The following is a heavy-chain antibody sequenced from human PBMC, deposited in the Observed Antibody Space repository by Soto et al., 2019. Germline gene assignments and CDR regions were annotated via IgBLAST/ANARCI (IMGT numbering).Heavy chain of an antibody. CDR1: GFTFTSSA. CDR3: AAGVSTTIFGVVIDPNWFDP. D-gene: IGHD3-3*01. Sequence: QMQVVQSGPEVKKPGTSVKVSCKASGFTFTSSAVQWVRQARGQRLEWIGWIVVGSGNTNYAQKFQERVTITRDMSTSTAYMELSILRSEDTAVYYCAAGVSTTIFGVVIDPNWFDPWGQGTLVTVSS. V-gene: IGHV1-58*01. J-gene: IGHJ5*02. CDR2: IVVGSGNT.